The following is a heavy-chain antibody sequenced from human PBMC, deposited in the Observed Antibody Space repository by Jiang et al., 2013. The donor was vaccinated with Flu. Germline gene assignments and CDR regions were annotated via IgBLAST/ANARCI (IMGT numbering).Heavy chain of an antibody. CDR2: IYYSGST. J-gene: IGHJ6*02. CDR1: GGSISSYY. Sequence: PGLVKPSETLSLTCTVSGGSISSYYWSWIRQPPGKGLEWIGYIYYSGSTNYNPSLKSRVTISVDTSKNQFSLKLSSVTAADTAVYYCARVLSGSGSYYYYYGMDVWGQGTTVTVSS. CDR3: ARVLSGSGSYYYYYGMDV. V-gene: IGHV4-59*01. D-gene: IGHD3-10*01.